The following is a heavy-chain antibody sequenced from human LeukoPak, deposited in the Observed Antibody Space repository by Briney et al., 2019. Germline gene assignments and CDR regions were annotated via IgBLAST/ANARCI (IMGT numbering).Heavy chain of an antibody. Sequence: GESLKISCKGSGYSFTSYWIGWVRQMPGKGLEWMGIIYPGDPDTRYSPSFQGQVTISADKSISTAYLQWSSLKASDTAMHYCARGAAPFNYYYYYMDVWGKGTTVTVSS. CDR3: ARGAAPFNYYYYYMDV. D-gene: IGHD3-3*02. J-gene: IGHJ6*03. CDR1: GYSFTSYW. CDR2: IYPGDPDT. V-gene: IGHV5-51*01.